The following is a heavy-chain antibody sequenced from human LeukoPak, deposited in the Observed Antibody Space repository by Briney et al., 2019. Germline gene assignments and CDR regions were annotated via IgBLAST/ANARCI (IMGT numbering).Heavy chain of an antibody. CDR3: ANHFACGSTSCPPFDY. CDR2: ISDSSFYI. D-gene: IGHD2-2*01. J-gene: IGHJ4*02. V-gene: IGHV3-21*01. Sequence: GGSLRLSCAASGFTFSSYSMSWVRQAPGKGLEWVSSISDSSFYIYYADSVEGRFTISRDNAKNSLYLQMNSLRAEDTGVYYCANHFACGSTSCPPFDYWGQGTLVTASA. CDR1: GFTFSSYS.